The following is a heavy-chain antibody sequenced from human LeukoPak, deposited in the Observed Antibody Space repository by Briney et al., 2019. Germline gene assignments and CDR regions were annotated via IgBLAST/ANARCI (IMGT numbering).Heavy chain of an antibody. J-gene: IGHJ4*02. Sequence: SETLSLTCTVSGGSISSSDYHXGWXRXPPXXGLEWIGSIYYSGTTYYNPSLKSRVTISVDTSKNQFSLKLSSVTAADTAVYYCARRGYYPIDYWGQGILVSVSS. D-gene: IGHD3-10*01. CDR3: ARRGYYPIDY. V-gene: IGHV4-39*01. CDR1: GGSISSSDYH. CDR2: IYYSGTT.